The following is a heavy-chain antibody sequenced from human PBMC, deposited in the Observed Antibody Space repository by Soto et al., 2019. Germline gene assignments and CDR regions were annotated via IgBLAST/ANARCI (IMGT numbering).Heavy chain of an antibody. CDR3: ARDIAAAGTSYYYYGMDV. V-gene: IGHV3-33*01. CDR1: GFTFSSYG. D-gene: IGHD6-13*01. J-gene: IGHJ6*02. Sequence: QVQLVESGGGVVQPGRSLRLSCAASGFTFSSYGMHWVRQAPGKGLEWVAVIWYDGSNKYYADSVKGRFTISRDNSKNTLYLQMSSRRAEDTAVYFCARDIAAAGTSYYYYGMDVWGQGTTVTVSS. CDR2: IWYDGSNK.